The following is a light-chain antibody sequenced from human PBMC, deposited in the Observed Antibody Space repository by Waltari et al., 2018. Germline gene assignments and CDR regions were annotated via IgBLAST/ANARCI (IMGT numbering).Light chain of an antibody. CDR1: QNVRTW. J-gene: IGKJ2*01. CDR3: QQCHSYS. V-gene: IGKV1-5*03. Sequence: DIQMTQSPSTLSASVGDRVTITCRASQNVRTWLAWYQQKPGKAPKLLIYKASSLESGVPSRFSGSGSGTEFTLTISSLQPDDFATYYCQQCHSYSFGQGTKVEI. CDR2: KAS.